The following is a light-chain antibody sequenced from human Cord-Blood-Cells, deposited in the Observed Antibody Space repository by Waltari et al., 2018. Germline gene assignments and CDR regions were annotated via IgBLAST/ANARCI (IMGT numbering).Light chain of an antibody. CDR3: AAWDDSLSGWV. V-gene: IGLV1-47*01. CDR1: SSTIGSNY. J-gene: IGLJ3*02. CDR2: RND. Sequence: QSVLTQPPSPSGTPGQRVTISCSGSSSTIGSNYVYWYQQLPGTAPKLLIYRNDQRPSGVPDRFSGSKSGTSASLAISGLRSEDEADYYCAAWDDSLSGWVFGGGTKLTVL.